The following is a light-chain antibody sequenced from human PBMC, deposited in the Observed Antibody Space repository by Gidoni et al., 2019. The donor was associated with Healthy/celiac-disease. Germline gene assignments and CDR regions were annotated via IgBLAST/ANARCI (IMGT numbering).Light chain of an antibody. CDR3: QKYNSAPPIT. J-gene: IGKJ5*01. V-gene: IGKV1-27*01. CDR1: QGISNY. Sequence: DIQMTQSPSSLSASVGDRVTITCRASQGISNYLAWYQQKPGKVPKLLIYAASTLQSGVPSRFSGSGSGTDFTLTISSLQPEDVATYYGQKYNSAPPITVGQGTRLEIK. CDR2: AAS.